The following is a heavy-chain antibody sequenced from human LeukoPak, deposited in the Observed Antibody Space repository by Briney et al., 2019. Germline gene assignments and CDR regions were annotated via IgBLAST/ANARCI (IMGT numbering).Heavy chain of an antibody. J-gene: IGHJ4*02. CDR2: INHSGST. Sequence: SETLSLTCAVYGGSFSGYYWSWIRQPPGKGLEWIGEINHSGSTNYNPSLKSRVTISVDTSKNQFSLKLSSVTAADTAVYYCARAKTGNFDYWGQGTLVTVSS. V-gene: IGHV4-34*01. D-gene: IGHD7-27*01. CDR1: GGSFSGYY. CDR3: ARAKTGNFDY.